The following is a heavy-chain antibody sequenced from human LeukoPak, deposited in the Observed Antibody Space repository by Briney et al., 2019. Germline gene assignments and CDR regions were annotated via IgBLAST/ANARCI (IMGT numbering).Heavy chain of an antibody. CDR3: ARDLVGANGDY. D-gene: IGHD1-26*01. CDR1: GGSISSSSYY. Sequence: SETLSLTCTVSGGSISSSSYYWGWIRQPPGKGLEWIGSIYYSGSTYYNPSLKSRVTISVDTSKNQFSLKLSSVTAADTAVYYCARDLVGANGDYWGQGTLVTVSS. J-gene: IGHJ4*02. V-gene: IGHV4-39*07. CDR2: IYYSGST.